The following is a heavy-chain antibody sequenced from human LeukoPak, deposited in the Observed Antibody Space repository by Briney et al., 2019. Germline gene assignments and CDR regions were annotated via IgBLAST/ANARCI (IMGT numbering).Heavy chain of an antibody. Sequence: GGSLRLSCAASGFTVSSNYMSWVRQAPGKGLEWVSVLYSGGITYYADSVKGRFTISRDNSKNTLYLQMNSLKAEDTAVYYCARDGQYGGADYWGQGTLVTVSS. V-gene: IGHV3-53*01. CDR1: GFTVSSNY. CDR2: LYSGGIT. J-gene: IGHJ4*02. D-gene: IGHD1-26*01. CDR3: ARDGQYGGADY.